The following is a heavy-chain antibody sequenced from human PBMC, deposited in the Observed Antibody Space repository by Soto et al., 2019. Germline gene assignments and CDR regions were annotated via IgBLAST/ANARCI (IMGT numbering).Heavy chain of an antibody. Sequence: QVQLVESGGGVVQPGRSLRLSCAASGFTFSSYAMHWVRQAPGKGLEWVAVISYDGSNKYYADSVKGRFTISRDNSKNTLYLQMNSLRAEDTAVYYCARDHIPYLVEVTPGWFDPWGQGTLVTVSS. CDR1: GFTFSSYA. J-gene: IGHJ5*02. CDR3: ARDHIPYLVEVTPGWFDP. V-gene: IGHV3-30-3*01. CDR2: ISYDGSNK. D-gene: IGHD2-21*02.